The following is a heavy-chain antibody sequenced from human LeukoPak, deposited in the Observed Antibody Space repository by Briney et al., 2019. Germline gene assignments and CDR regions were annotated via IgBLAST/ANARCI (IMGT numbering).Heavy chain of an antibody. Sequence: PGGTLRLSCAASGFTFNSHAMSWVRQAPGKGLEWVSAISGGGGATYYADSVKGRFTISRDNSKYTLYLQLNSLRAEDTAVYYCAKDLVRVLDLWGRGTLVTVSS. V-gene: IGHV3-23*01. CDR3: AKDLVRVLDL. CDR1: GFTFNSHA. J-gene: IGHJ2*01. CDR2: ISGGGGAT. D-gene: IGHD3-3*01.